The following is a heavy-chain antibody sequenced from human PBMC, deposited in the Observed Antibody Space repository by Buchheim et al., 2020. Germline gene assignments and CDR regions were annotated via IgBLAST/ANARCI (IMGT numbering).Heavy chain of an antibody. CDR1: GDSISSTIYY. D-gene: IGHD2-15*01. V-gene: IGHV4-39*01. J-gene: IGHJ6*03. Sequence: QLQLQESGPGLVKPSETLSLTCTVSGDSISSTIYYWGWIRQPPGKGLEWVATIYYTGNTYYNPSLKSRVAISVDTSKNQFSLKLSSVTAADTAVYYCARLRRGGRHYYYYYMDVWGKGTT. CDR3: ARLRRGGRHYYYYYMDV. CDR2: IYYTGNT.